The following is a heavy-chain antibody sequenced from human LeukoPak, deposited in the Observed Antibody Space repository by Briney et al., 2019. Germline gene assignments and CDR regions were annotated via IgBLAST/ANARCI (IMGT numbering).Heavy chain of an antibody. D-gene: IGHD3-10*01. J-gene: IGHJ4*02. CDR2: ISSSGSTI. Sequence: GGSLRLSCAASGFTFSDHYMSWIRQAPGKGLEWVSYISSSGSTIYYADSVKGRFTISRDNAKNSLYLRMNSLRAEDTAVYYCARAVSEAYYFDYWGQGTLVTVSS. CDR3: ARAVSEAYYFDY. CDR1: GFTFSDHY. V-gene: IGHV3-11*01.